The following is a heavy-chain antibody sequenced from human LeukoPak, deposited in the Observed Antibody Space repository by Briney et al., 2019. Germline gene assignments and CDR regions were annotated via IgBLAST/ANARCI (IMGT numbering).Heavy chain of an antibody. Sequence: SQTLSLTCAISGDSVSSNSAAWNWIRQSPSRGLEWLGRTYYRSKWYNDYAVSVKSRITINLDTSKNQFSLQLNSVTPEDTAVYYCARDHHLYSSSWYGDWFDPWGQGTLVTVSS. CDR3: ARDHHLYSSSWYGDWFDP. CDR1: GDSVSSNSAA. D-gene: IGHD6-13*01. V-gene: IGHV6-1*01. CDR2: TYYRSKWYN. J-gene: IGHJ5*01.